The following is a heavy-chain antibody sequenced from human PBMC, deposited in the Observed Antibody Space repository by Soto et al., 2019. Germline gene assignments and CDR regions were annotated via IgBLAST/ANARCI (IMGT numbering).Heavy chain of an antibody. CDR1: GFTFSSYG. J-gene: IGHJ6*03. CDR3: AKDGGHSGYDPAYYYYYYMDV. CDR2: ISYDGSNK. V-gene: IGHV3-30*18. Sequence: GGSLRLSCAASGFTFSSYGMHWVRQAPGKGLEWVAVISYDGSNKYYADSVKGRFTISRDNSKNTLYLQMNSLRAEDTAVYYCAKDGGHSGYDPAYYYYYYMDVWGKGTTVTVSS. D-gene: IGHD5-12*01.